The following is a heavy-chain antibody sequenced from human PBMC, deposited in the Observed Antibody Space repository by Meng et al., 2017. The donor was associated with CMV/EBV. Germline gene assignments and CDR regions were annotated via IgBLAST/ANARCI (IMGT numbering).Heavy chain of an antibody. V-gene: IGHV3-21*01. D-gene: IGHD2-2*01. CDR2: ISSSSSYI. CDR3: ARDFPLVVVPAAGFDP. CDR1: GFTFSSYR. Sequence: SGFTFSSYRMTWVRQAPGKGLEWVSSISSSSSYIYYADSVKGRFTISRDNAKNSLYLQMNSLRAEDTAVYYCARDFPLVVVPAAGFDPWGQGTLVTVSS. J-gene: IGHJ5*02.